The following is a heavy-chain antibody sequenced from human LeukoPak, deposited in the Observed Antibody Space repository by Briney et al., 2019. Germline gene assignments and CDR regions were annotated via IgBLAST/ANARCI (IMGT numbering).Heavy chain of an antibody. J-gene: IGHJ1*01. CDR2: ISGSGGST. CDR1: GFTFSSYG. Sequence: GGSLRLSCAASGFTFSSYGMSWVRQAPGKGLEWVSAISGSGGSTYYADSVKGRFTISRDNSKNTLYLQMNSLRAEDTAVYYCAKDRYSSSWYTEYLQHWGQGTLVTVSS. CDR3: AKDRYSSSWYTEYLQH. D-gene: IGHD6-13*01. V-gene: IGHV3-23*01.